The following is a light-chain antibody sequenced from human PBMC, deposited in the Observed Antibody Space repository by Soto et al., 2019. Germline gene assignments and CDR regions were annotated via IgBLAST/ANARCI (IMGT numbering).Light chain of an antibody. CDR1: QSISSW. V-gene: IGKV1-5*03. CDR2: KAS. J-gene: IGKJ5*01. Sequence: DIQMTQSPSTLSASVGDRVTITCRASQSISSWLAWYQQKPGKAPKLLIYKASSLESGVPSRFRGSGSGTECTLTISSLQPDDFATYYCQHYNSYSITFGQGTRLESK. CDR3: QHYNSYSIT.